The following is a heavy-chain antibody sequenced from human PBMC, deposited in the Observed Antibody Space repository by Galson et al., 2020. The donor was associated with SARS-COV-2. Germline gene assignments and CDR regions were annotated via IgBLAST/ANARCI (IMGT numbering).Heavy chain of an antibody. D-gene: IGHD3-3*01. J-gene: IGHJ4*02. CDR1: GFSLSTTGVA. Sequence: SGPTLVKPTQTLTLTCTFSGFSLSTTGVAMAWTSQPPGTALAWLAFIYWDDDNRYNPSLKNRLTITKGTSKNQVVLTMTNMDPVDTATYYCAHTAGDYDFWRAHYTLYYFDYWGQGALVTVSS. V-gene: IGHV2-5*02. CDR2: IYWDDDN. CDR3: AHTAGDYDFWRAHYTLYYFDY.